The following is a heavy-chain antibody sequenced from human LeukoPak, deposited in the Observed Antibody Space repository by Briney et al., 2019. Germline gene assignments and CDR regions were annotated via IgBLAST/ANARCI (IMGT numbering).Heavy chain of an antibody. J-gene: IGHJ4*02. V-gene: IGHV3-21*01. Sequence: PGGSLRLSCAASGFTFSSYSMNWVRQAPGKGLEWVSSISSSSSYIYYADSVKGRFTISRDNAKNPLYLQMNSLRAEDTAVYYCARGSGYDDYYFDYWGQGTLVTVSS. CDR1: GFTFSSYS. D-gene: IGHD5-12*01. CDR2: ISSSSSYI. CDR3: ARGSGYDDYYFDY.